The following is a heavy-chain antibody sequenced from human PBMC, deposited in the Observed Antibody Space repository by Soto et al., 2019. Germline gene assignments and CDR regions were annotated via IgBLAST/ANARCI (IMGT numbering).Heavy chain of an antibody. D-gene: IGHD5-12*01. CDR1: GFTFTSSA. CDR2: IVVGSGNT. J-gene: IGHJ6*02. V-gene: IGHV1-58*01. CDR3: AAEGGYDFYYYYYGMDV. Sequence: SVKVSCKASGFTFTSSAVQWVRQARGQRLEWIGWIVVGSGNTNYAQKFQERVTITRGMSTSTAYMELSSLRSEDTAVYYCAAEGGYDFYYYYYGMDVWGQGTTVTVSS.